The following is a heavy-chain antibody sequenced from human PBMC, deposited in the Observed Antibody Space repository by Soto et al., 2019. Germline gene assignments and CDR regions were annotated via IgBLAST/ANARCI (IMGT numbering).Heavy chain of an antibody. CDR2: IWYDGSNK. J-gene: IGHJ4*02. Sequence: GGSLILSCAASGFTFSSYGMHWVRQAPGKGLEWVAVIWYDGSNKYYADSVKGRFTISRDNSKNTLYLQMNSLRAEDTAVYYCAREGGSRYDSSGYSWQRKKFDYWGQGTLVTVSS. CDR3: AREGGSRYDSSGYSWQRKKFDY. V-gene: IGHV3-33*01. CDR1: GFTFSSYG. D-gene: IGHD3-22*01.